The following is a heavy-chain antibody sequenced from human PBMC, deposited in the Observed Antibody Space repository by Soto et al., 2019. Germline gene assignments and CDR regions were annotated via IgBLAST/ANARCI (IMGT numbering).Heavy chain of an antibody. D-gene: IGHD6-13*01. CDR2: ISAYSGDT. J-gene: IGHJ5*02. CDR3: AKEGRGCAAADNWFDP. V-gene: IGHV1-18*01. Sequence: QVQLVQSGAEVKKPGASVKVSCKASGYTFISYGISWVRQAHGQGLEWMGWISAYSGDTIYAQKFQVRVTLTTETSTSTGYMELRSLMSDDTAVYFCAKEGRGCAAADNWFDPWGQGTLVIVSA. CDR1: GYTFISYG.